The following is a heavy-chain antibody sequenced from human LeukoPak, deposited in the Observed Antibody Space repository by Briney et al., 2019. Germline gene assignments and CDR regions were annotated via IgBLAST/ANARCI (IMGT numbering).Heavy chain of an antibody. J-gene: IGHJ4*02. CDR1: GFTFSNAW. CDR3: AKDFDGSGSSFDY. D-gene: IGHD3-10*01. V-gene: IGHV3-23*01. Sequence: GSLRLSCAASGFTFSNAWMSWVRQAPGKGLEWVSAISGSGGSTYYADSVKGRFTISRDNSKNTLYLQMNSLRAEDTAVYYCAKDFDGSGSSFDYWGQGTLVTVSS. CDR2: ISGSGGST.